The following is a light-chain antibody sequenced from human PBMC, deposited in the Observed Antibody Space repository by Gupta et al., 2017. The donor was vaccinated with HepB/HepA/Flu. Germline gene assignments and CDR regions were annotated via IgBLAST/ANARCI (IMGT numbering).Light chain of an antibody. V-gene: IGKV4-1*01. Sequence: IVMTQSPDSLPVSLGERATIHCKSSQSLFNTYNNKNYLAWYQQRPGQPPRILFYWASARESGVPDRFSASGSGTDFTLTVSSLQAGDVATYYCQQYFTNPRTFGQGTKV. CDR2: WAS. CDR3: QQYFTNPRT. CDR1: QSLFNTYNNKNY. J-gene: IGKJ1*01.